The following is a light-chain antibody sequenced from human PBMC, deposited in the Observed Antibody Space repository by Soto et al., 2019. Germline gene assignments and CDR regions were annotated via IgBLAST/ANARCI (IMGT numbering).Light chain of an antibody. J-gene: IGKJ5*01. Sequence: EIVMTQSPGTLSVSPGERATLSCRASESVDRYLAWYQQKPGQAPRLLIYGASTRATGVPARFSGSGSETEFTLNISSLQSEDFAVYFCQQCREWSLITFGHGTRLEAK. CDR3: QQCREWSLIT. CDR1: ESVDRY. CDR2: GAS. V-gene: IGKV3-15*01.